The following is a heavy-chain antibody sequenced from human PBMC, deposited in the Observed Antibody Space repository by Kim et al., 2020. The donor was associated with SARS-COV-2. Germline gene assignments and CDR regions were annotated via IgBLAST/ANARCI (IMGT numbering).Heavy chain of an antibody. D-gene: IGHD1-7*01. CDR3: ARDPTGTTAYYYYGMDV. Sequence: LKSRVTISIDTSKNQFSLKLSSVTAADTAVYYCARDPTGTTAYYYYGMDVWGQGTTVTVSS. V-gene: IGHV4-30-2*05. J-gene: IGHJ6*02.